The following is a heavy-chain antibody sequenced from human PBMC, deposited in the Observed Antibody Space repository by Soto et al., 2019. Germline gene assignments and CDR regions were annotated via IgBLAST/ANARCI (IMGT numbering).Heavy chain of an antibody. D-gene: IGHD2-15*01. J-gene: IGHJ5*02. CDR1: GGTFSSYA. Sequence: ASVKVSCKASGGTFSSYAISWVRQAPGQGLEWMGGIIPIFGTANYAQKFQGRVTITADESTSTAYMELSSLRSEDTAVYYCARVESGGRIARATWFDPWGQRT. CDR3: ARVESGGRIARATWFDP. CDR2: IIPIFGTA. V-gene: IGHV1-69*13.